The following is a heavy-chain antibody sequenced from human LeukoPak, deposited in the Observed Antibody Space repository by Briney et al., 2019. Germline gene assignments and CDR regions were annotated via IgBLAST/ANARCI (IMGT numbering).Heavy chain of an antibody. J-gene: IGHJ2*01. Sequence: GGPLRLSCGASGFLLTAYAMSWVRQAPGKGLEWVSTISANGGTTYYADPVKGRFTISRDNSKKTIYLQMSSLRVEDTAVYYCAKRQGSTVEGNWYVDYWGRGTLVTVSS. CDR3: AKRQGSTVEGNWYVDY. CDR2: ISANGGTT. V-gene: IGHV3-23*01. CDR1: GFLLTAYA. D-gene: IGHD4-23*01.